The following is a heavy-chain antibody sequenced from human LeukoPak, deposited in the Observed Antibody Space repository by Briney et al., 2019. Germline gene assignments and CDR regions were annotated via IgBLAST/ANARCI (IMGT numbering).Heavy chain of an antibody. CDR1: GGTFSSYA. CDR3: ARDSVRGYSYGYGVADY. J-gene: IGHJ4*02. V-gene: IGHV1-69*05. D-gene: IGHD5-18*01. CDR2: IIPIFGTA. Sequence: GASVKVSCKASGGTFSSYAISWVRQAPGQGLEWMGGIIPIFGTANYAQKLQGRVTMTTDTSTSTAYMELRSLRSDDTAVYYCARDSVRGYSYGYGVADYWGQGTLVTVSS.